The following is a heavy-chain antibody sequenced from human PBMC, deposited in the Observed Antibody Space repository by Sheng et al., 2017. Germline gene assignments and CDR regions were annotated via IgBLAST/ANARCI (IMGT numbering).Heavy chain of an antibody. CDR1: GFTFSDYY. D-gene: IGHD2-15*01. V-gene: IGHV3-11*04. CDR3: ARDAEYCSGGSCYSSNSYDY. J-gene: IGHJ4*02. Sequence: PGGSLRLSCAASGFTFSDYYMSWIRQAPGKGLEWVSYISSSGSTIYYADSVKGRFTISRDNAKNSLYLQMNSLRAEDTAVYYCARDAEYCSGGSCYSSNSYDYWGQGTLVTVSS. CDR2: ISSSGSTI.